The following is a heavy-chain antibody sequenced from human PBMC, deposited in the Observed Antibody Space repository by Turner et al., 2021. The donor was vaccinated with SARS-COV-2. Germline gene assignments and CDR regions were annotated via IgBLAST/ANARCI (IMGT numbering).Heavy chain of an antibody. J-gene: IGHJ6*02. V-gene: IGHV4-31*03. CDR1: GGSISSGGYY. CDR2: IYCSGST. D-gene: IGHD2-2*01. CDR3: AGEIVVVPAARYYDYGMDV. Sequence: QVQLQESGPGLVKPSQTLSLTCTVSGGSISSGGYYWSWIRQHPGKGLEWIGYIYCSGSTYYNPSLKSRVTISVDTSKNQFSLKLSSVTAADTAVYYCAGEIVVVPAARYYDYGMDVWGQGTTVTVSS.